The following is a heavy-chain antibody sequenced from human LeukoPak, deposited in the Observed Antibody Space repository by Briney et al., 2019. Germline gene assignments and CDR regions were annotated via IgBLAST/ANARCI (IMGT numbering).Heavy chain of an antibody. CDR2: IWYDGSNK. D-gene: IGHD5-24*01. Sequence: LSLTCTVSGGSISSGGYYWSWIRQAPGKGLEWVAVIWYDGSNKYYADSVKGRFTISRDNSKNTLYLQMNTLRAEDTPVYYCARIDGYFAFDYWGQGTLVTVSS. CDR3: ARIDGYFAFDY. J-gene: IGHJ4*02. CDR1: GGSISSGGYY. V-gene: IGHV3-33*08.